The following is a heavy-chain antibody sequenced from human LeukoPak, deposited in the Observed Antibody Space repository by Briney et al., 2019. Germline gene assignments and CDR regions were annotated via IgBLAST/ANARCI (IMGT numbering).Heavy chain of an antibody. J-gene: IGHJ6*02. CDR2: INHSGST. CDR1: GGSFSDYY. Sequence: PSETLSLTCAVYGGSFSDYYWSWIRQPPGKGLEWIGEINHSGSTNYNPSLKSRVTISVDTSKNQFSLKLSSVTAADTAVYYCASTNWNRPIDYYYYGMDVWGQGTTVTVSS. D-gene: IGHD1-20*01. V-gene: IGHV4-34*01. CDR3: ASTNWNRPIDYYYYGMDV.